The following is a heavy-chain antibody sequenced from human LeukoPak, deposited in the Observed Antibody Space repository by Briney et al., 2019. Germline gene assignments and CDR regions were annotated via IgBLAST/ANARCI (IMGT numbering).Heavy chain of an antibody. D-gene: IGHD6-19*01. V-gene: IGHV3-7*01. Sequence: PGGSLRLSCAASGFTFSSYSMNWVRQAPGKGLEWVATIKQDGSEKYYVDSVKGRFTISRDNAKNSLYLQMNSLRAEDTAVYYCARGQSSGFDYWGQGTLVTVSS. CDR1: GFTFSSYS. CDR3: ARGQSSGFDY. J-gene: IGHJ4*02. CDR2: IKQDGSEK.